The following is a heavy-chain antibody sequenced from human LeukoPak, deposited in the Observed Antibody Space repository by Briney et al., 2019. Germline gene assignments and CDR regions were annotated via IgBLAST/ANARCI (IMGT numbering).Heavy chain of an antibody. V-gene: IGHV3-23*01. CDR2: ISGSGGST. J-gene: IGHJ5*02. D-gene: IGHD6-19*01. CDR1: GFTFSSYA. CDR3: AREEGSGWYSWFDP. Sequence: GGSLRLSCAASGFTFSSYAMSWVRQAPGKGLEWVSAISGSGGSTYYADSVKGRFTISRDNSKNTLYLQMNSLRAEDTAVCYCAREEGSGWYSWFDPWGQGTLVTVSS.